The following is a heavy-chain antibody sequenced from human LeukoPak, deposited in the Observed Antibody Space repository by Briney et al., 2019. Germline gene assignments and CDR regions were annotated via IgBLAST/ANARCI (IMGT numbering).Heavy chain of an antibody. CDR1: GFTFSSYW. CDR2: ISSDESDT. CDR3: SAGAPFEY. D-gene: IGHD7-27*01. V-gene: IGHV3-74*01. J-gene: IGHJ4*02. Sequence: GGSLRPSCATSGFTFSSYWMHWVRQTPEKGLVWVSRISSDESDTRYADSVKGRFTISRDNAKNTLYLQMNSLRAEDTAVYYCSAGAPFEYWGQGTLVTVSS.